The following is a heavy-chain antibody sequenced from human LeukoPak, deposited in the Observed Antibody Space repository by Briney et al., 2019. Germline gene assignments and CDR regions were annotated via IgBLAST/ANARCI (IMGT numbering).Heavy chain of an antibody. CDR3: ASSYRQGALDY. CDR2: IYYSGGT. Sequence: SETLSLTCTVSGGSISSYYWSWIRQPPGKGLEWIGYIYYSGGTNYNPSLKSRVTISVDTSKNQFSLKLSSVTAADTAVYYCASSYRQGALDYWGQGTLVTVSS. CDR1: GGSISSYY. J-gene: IGHJ4*02. D-gene: IGHD1-26*01. V-gene: IGHV4-59*08.